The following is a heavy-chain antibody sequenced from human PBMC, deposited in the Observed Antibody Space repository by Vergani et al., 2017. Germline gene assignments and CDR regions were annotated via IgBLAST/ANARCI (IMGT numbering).Heavy chain of an antibody. CDR2: IYTSGST. D-gene: IGHD1-1*01. CDR3: ARHLLDYWYFDL. V-gene: IGHV4-61*02. Sequence: QVQLQESGPGLVKPSQTLSLTCTVSGGSISSGDYYWSWIRQPAGKGLEWIGRIYTSGSTNYNPSLKSRVTISVDTSKNQFSLKLSSVTAADTAVYYCARHLLDYWYFDLWGRGTLVTVSS. J-gene: IGHJ2*01. CDR1: GGSISSGDYY.